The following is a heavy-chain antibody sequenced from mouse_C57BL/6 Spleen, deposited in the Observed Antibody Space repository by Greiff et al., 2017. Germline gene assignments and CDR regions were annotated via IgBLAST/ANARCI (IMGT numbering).Heavy chain of an antibody. V-gene: IGHV1-47*01. CDR1: GYTFTTYP. J-gene: IGHJ4*01. CDR3: ARGDYDGDYYAMDY. D-gene: IGHD2-4*01. CDR2: FHPYNDDT. Sequence: VKLLESGAELVKPGASVKMSCKASGYTFTTYPIEWMKQNHGKSLEWIGNFHPYNDDTKYNEKFKGKATLTVEKSSSTVYLELSRLTSDDSAVYYCARGDYDGDYYAMDYWGQGTSVTVSS.